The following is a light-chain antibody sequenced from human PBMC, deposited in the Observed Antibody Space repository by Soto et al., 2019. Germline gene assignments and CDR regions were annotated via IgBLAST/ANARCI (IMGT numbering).Light chain of an antibody. V-gene: IGKV3-20*01. CDR2: GAS. J-gene: IGKJ4*01. CDR3: QQYGNSTVT. Sequence: EIVLTQSPGTLSLSPGERATLSCRASQSVGGNYLTWYQQKPGQAPRLLIYGASSRASGIPDRFSGSGSGTDFTLTISRLEPEDFAVYYCQQYGNSTVTFGGGTKVEIK. CDR1: QSVGGNY.